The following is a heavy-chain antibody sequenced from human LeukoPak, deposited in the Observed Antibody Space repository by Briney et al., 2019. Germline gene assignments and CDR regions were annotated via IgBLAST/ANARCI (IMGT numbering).Heavy chain of an antibody. Sequence: ASVKVSCKASGYTFTSCYMHWVRQAPGQGLEWMGIINPSGGSTSYAQKFQGRVTMTRDTSTSTVYMELSSLRSEDTAVYYCARPSYDFWSGYSWFDPWGQGTLVTVSS. D-gene: IGHD3-3*01. CDR3: ARPSYDFWSGYSWFDP. V-gene: IGHV1-46*01. J-gene: IGHJ5*02. CDR1: GYTFTSCY. CDR2: INPSGGST.